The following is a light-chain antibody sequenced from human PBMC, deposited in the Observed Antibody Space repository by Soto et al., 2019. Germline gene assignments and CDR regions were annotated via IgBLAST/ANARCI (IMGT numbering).Light chain of an antibody. CDR2: DVS. V-gene: IGLV2-14*01. CDR1: NSDVGAYNY. Sequence: QPVLTQPASVSGSPGQSITISCTGTNSDVGAYNYVSWYQQHPGKAPKLMIYDVSNRPSGVSNRFSGSKSGNTASLTISGLRAEDEADYYCSSYTSSSTRVFGGGTQLTVL. J-gene: IGLJ2*01. CDR3: SSYTSSSTRV.